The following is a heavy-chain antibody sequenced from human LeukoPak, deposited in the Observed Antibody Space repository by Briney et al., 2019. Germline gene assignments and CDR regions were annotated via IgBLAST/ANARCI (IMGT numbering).Heavy chain of an antibody. CDR3: ARSYYDSSRLFDY. CDR2: INHSGST. Sequence: SETLSLTCAVYGGSFSGYYWSWIRQPPGKGLEWIGEINHSGSTNYNPSLKSRVTISVDTSKSQFSLKLSSVTAADTAVYYCARSYYDSSRLFDYWGQGTLVTVSS. CDR1: GGSFSGYY. V-gene: IGHV4-34*01. J-gene: IGHJ4*02. D-gene: IGHD3-22*01.